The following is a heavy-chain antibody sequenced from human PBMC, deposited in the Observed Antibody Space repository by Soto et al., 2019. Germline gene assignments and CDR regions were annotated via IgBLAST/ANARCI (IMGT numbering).Heavy chain of an antibody. D-gene: IGHD2-15*01. V-gene: IGHV3-7*05. CDR2: IKQDGSEK. CDR1: GFTFSSYW. Sequence: GGSLRLSCAASGFTFSSYWMSWVRQAPGKGLEWVANIKQDGSEKYYVDSVKGRFTISRDNAKNSLYLQMNSLRAEDTAVYYCARGIVVVVAATLSYYFDYWGQGTLVTVSS. CDR3: ARGIVVVVAATLSYYFDY. J-gene: IGHJ4*02.